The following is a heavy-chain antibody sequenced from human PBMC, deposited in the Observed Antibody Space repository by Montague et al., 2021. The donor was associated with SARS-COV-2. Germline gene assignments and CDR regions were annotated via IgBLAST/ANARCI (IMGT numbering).Heavy chain of an antibody. V-gene: IGHV2-5*02. CDR2: IYWDDDK. Sequence: PALVKPTQTLTLTCTFSGFSLSTSGVGVGWIRQPPGKALEWLALIYWDDDKRYSPSLKSRLTITKDTPKNQVVLTMTNMDPVDTATHYCAHRLWSSWYGDAFDIWGQGTMVTVSS. CDR3: AHRLWSSWYGDAFDI. J-gene: IGHJ3*02. D-gene: IGHD6-13*01. CDR1: GFSLSTSGVG.